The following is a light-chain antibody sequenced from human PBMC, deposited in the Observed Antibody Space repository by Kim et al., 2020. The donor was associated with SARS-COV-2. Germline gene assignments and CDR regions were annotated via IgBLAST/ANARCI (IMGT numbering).Light chain of an antibody. CDR3: QSYDNSGHV. CDR1: SGSIASSY. CDR2: NDN. J-gene: IGLJ1*01. Sequence: GKTVIISCTRSSGSIASSYVQWYQQRPGSVPTTVIYNDNERPSGVPDRFSGSIDSSSNSASLTISGLKTEDEADYYCQSYDNSGHVFGTGTKVTVL. V-gene: IGLV6-57*03.